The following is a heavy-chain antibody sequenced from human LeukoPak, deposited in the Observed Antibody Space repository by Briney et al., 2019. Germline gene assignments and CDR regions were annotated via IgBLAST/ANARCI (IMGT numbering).Heavy chain of an antibody. CDR1: GFPVKSRY. J-gene: IGHJ4*02. D-gene: IGHD3-3*01. V-gene: IGHV3-53*01. CDR3: ASLEGGPSDGR. Sequence: GGSLRLSCEVSGFPVKSRYMTWVRQPPGKGLECVAVIYSGGTTYHIDSVKGRFTISRDISKSTMYLEMKNLRVEDTATYYCASLEGGPSDGRWGQGTLVVVSS. CDR2: IYSGGTT.